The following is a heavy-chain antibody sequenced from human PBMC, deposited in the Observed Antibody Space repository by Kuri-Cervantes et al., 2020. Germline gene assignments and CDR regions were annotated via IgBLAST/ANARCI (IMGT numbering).Heavy chain of an antibody. CDR3: ARERIRTVTYYGMDV. V-gene: IGHV3-74*01. CDR2: INSDGSST. Sequence: GGSLRLSCAASGFSFSNFWLHWVRQAPGKGLVWVSRINSDGSSTSYADSVKGRFTISRDNAKNTLYLQMNSLRAEDTAVYYCARERIRTVTYYGMDVWGQGTTVTVSS. J-gene: IGHJ6*02. D-gene: IGHD4-17*01. CDR1: GFSFSNFW.